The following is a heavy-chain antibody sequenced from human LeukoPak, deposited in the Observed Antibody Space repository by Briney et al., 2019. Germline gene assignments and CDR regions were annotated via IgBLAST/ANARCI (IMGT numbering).Heavy chain of an antibody. Sequence: PGGSLRLSCAASGFTFSSYDMHWVRQATGKGLEWVSAIGTAGDTYYPGSVKGRFTISRENAKNSLHLQMNSLRAGDTAVYYCARGQVGATYDYWGQGTLVTVSS. CDR3: ARGQVGATYDY. V-gene: IGHV3-13*01. CDR1: GFTFSSYD. J-gene: IGHJ4*02. CDR2: IGTAGDT. D-gene: IGHD1-26*01.